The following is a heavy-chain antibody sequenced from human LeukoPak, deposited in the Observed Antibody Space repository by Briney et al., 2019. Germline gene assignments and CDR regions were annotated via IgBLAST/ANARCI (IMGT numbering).Heavy chain of an antibody. CDR2: ISSSSTYI. Sequence: GGSLRLSCAASGFTFSSYGMNWVRQAPGKGLEWVSSISSSSTYIYYADSVKGRFTISRDNAKKSLYLQMNSLRAEDTAVYYCARDEEQLPDYWGQGTLVTVSS. CDR1: GFTFSSYG. CDR3: ARDEEQLPDY. V-gene: IGHV3-21*01. D-gene: IGHD5-18*01. J-gene: IGHJ4*02.